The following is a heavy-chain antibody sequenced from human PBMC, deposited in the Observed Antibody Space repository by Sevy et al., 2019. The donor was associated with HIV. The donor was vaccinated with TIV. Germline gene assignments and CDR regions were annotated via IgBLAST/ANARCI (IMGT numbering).Heavy chain of an antibody. CDR2: IYSGDSI. V-gene: IGHV3-53*01. CDR3: AVVAEGY. D-gene: IGHD6-13*01. Sequence: GGSLRLSCAASGFTVSSNYMSWVRQAPGKGLEWVSGIYSGDSISYADSVKGRFTISRDNSKNTLYLQMNSLRAEDTAVYYCAVVAEGYWGQGTLVTVSS. CDR1: GFTVSSNY. J-gene: IGHJ4*02.